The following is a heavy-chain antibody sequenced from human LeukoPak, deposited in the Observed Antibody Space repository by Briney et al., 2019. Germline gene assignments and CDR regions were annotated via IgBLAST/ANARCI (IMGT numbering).Heavy chain of an antibody. CDR3: AIGDFWSGLNPAFDI. V-gene: IGHV4-59*01. J-gene: IGHJ3*02. Sequence: PSETLSLTCTVSGGSITSYYWSWIRQPPGKGLEWIGYIYYSGSTNYNPSLKSRVTISVDTSKNQFSLKLSSVTAADTAVYYCAIGDFWSGLNPAFDIWGQGTMVTVSS. D-gene: IGHD3-3*01. CDR2: IYYSGST. CDR1: GGSITSYY.